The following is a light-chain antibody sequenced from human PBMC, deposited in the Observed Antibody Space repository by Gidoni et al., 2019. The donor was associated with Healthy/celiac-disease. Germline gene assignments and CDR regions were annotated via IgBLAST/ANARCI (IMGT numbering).Light chain of an antibody. J-gene: IGKJ1*01. Sequence: EIVMTQSPATLSVSPGARATLSCRASQSVSRNLAGYQQKPGQAPRLLIYGASTRATGIPARFSGSGSGTEFTLTISSLQSEDCAVDYCQQYNNWPPLTWTCGQGTKVEIK. V-gene: IGKV3-15*01. CDR1: QSVSRN. CDR3: QQYNNWPPLTWT. CDR2: GAS.